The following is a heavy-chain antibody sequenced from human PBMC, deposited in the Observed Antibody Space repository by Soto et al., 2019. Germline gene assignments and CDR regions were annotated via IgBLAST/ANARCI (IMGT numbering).Heavy chain of an antibody. CDR2: INHSGST. CDR1: GGSFSGYY. Sequence: QVQLQQWGAGLLKPSETLSLTCAVYGGSFSGYYWSWIRQPPGKGLEWIGEINHSGSTNYNPSLKSRVTISVDTSKNQFSLKLCSVTAADTAVYYCARRTRVFSFDPWGQGTLVTVSS. CDR3: ARRTRVFSFDP. V-gene: IGHV4-34*01. D-gene: IGHD1-7*01. J-gene: IGHJ5*02.